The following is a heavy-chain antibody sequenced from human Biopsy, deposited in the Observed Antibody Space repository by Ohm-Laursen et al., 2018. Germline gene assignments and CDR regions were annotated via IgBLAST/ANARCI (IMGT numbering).Heavy chain of an antibody. CDR1: GYNFISYS. J-gene: IGHJ4*02. CDR2: INPNNDNT. Sequence: GASVKVSCKTSGYNFISYSINWVRQAPGQGLQWMGRINPNNDNTVYAQQFQGRVTMTKDTSTSTVYMDLSSLTFDDSAVYYCARGPRGLVAITATAYYFDFWGQGNLVTVSS. V-gene: IGHV1-18*01. CDR3: ARGPRGLVAITATAYYFDF. D-gene: IGHD1-20*01.